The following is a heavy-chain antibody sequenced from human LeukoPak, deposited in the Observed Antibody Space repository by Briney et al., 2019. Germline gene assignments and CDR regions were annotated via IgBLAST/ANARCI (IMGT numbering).Heavy chain of an antibody. CDR1: GFTFSSYS. V-gene: IGHV3-21*01. CDR2: ISSSSSYI. Sequence: GGSLRLSCAASGFTFSSYSMNWVRQAPGKGLEWVSSISSSSSYIYFAVSVKGRFTISRDNAKNSLYLQMNSLRAEDTAVYYCARPDSSGYYSDYYYMDVWGKGTTVTVSS. J-gene: IGHJ6*03. CDR3: ARPDSSGYYSDYYYMDV. D-gene: IGHD3-22*01.